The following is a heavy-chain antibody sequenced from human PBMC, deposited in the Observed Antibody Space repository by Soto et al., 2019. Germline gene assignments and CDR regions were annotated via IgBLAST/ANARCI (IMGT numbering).Heavy chain of an antibody. V-gene: IGHV3-33*01. D-gene: IGHD6-19*01. CDR3: ARDMYSSGWYSSYYYYGMDV. Sequence: GGSLRLSCAASGFTFSSYGMHWVRQAPGKGLEWVAVIWYDGSNKYYADSVKGRFTISRDNSKNTLYLQMNSLRAEDTAVYYCARDMYSSGWYSSYYYYGMDVWGQGTTVTVSS. CDR2: IWYDGSNK. J-gene: IGHJ6*02. CDR1: GFTFSSYG.